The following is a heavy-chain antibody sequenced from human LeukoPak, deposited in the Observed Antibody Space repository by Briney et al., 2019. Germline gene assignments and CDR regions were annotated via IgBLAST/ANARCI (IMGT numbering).Heavy chain of an antibody. Sequence: PGRSLRLSCAASGFTFSSYSMYWVRQAPGKGLKWVAVISYDGSNKYYADSVKGRFTISRDNSKNTLFLQMNSLRAEDTAVYYCPRDVGSSNYFDCWGQGSLVTVSA. CDR3: PRDVGSSNYFDC. CDR2: ISYDGSNK. J-gene: IGHJ4*02. CDR1: GFTFSSYS. V-gene: IGHV3-30*04. D-gene: IGHD3-10*01.